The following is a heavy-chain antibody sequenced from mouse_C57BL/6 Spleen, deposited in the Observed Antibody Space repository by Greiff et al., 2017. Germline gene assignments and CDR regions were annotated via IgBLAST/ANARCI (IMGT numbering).Heavy chain of an antibody. V-gene: IGHV7-3*01. J-gene: IGHJ4*01. D-gene: IGHD1-1*01. CDR2: IRNKANGYTT. CDR3: ARYYYGSSYNAMDY. Sequence: EVKVVESGGGLVQPGGSLSLSCAASGFTFTDYYMSWVRQPPGKALEWLGFIRNKANGYTTAYSASVKGRFTISRDNSQSILYLQMNTLRAEDSATYYCARYYYGSSYNAMDYWGQGTSVTVSS. CDR1: GFTFTDYY.